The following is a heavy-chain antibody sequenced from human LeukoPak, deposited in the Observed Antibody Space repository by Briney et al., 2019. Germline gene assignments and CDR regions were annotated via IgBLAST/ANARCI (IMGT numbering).Heavy chain of an antibody. CDR2: IIPIFGTA. V-gene: IGHV1-69*06. CDR3: ARELEDGHYYYGMDV. CDR1: GYTFTSYG. J-gene: IGHJ6*04. D-gene: IGHD5-24*01. Sequence: SVKVSCKASGYTFTSYGISWVRQAPGQGLEWMGGIIPIFGTANYAQKFQGRVTITADKSTSTAYMELSSLRSEDTAVYYCARELEDGHYYYGMDVWGKGTTVTVSS.